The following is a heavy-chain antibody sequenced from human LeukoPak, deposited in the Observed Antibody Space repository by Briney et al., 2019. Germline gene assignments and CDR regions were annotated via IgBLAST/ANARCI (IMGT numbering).Heavy chain of an antibody. CDR1: GFAFSSYS. Sequence: GGSLRLSCAACGFAFSSYSMNWVRQAPGKGLEWVSYISSSSSTIYYADSVKGRFTISRDNAKNSLYLQMNSLRAEDTAVYYCARAVRIDSSSWYSMRGDWFDPWGQGTLVTVSS. V-gene: IGHV3-48*01. D-gene: IGHD6-13*01. J-gene: IGHJ5*02. CDR2: ISSSSSTI. CDR3: ARAVRIDSSSWYSMRGDWFDP.